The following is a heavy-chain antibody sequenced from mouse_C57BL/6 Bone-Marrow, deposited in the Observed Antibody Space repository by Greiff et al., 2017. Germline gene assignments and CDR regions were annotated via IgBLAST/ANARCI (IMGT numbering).Heavy chain of an antibody. D-gene: IGHD2-3*01. V-gene: IGHV1-81*01. CDR2: IYPRSGNT. CDR1: GYTFTSYG. J-gene: IGHJ4*01. Sequence: VQVVESGAELARPGASVKLSCKASGYTFTSYGISWVKQRTGQGLEWIGEIYPRSGNTYYNEKFKGKATLTADKSSSTAYMELRSLTSEDSAVYFCARWLLRRDYAMDYWGQGTSVTVSS. CDR3: ARWLLRRDYAMDY.